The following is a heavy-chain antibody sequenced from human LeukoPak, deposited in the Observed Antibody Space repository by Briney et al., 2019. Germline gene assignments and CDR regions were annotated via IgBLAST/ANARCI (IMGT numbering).Heavy chain of an antibody. V-gene: IGHV4-34*01. CDR2: INHSGST. Sequence: LETLSLTRAVYGGSFSGYYCSWVRQPPGKGLGWIGEINHSGSTNYNPSLKSRVTISVDTSKTQFSLKLSSVTAADPAVYYCARVPQHYDSSGYYAGAIDIWSQGTTATVYS. D-gene: IGHD3-22*01. CDR3: ARVPQHYDSSGYYAGAIDI. J-gene: IGHJ3*02. CDR1: GGSFSGYY.